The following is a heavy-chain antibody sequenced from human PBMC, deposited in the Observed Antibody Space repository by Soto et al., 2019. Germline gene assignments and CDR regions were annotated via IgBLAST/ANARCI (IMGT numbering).Heavy chain of an antibody. J-gene: IGHJ3*02. CDR2: IYHSGSA. CDR3: ARVTDVVVSADDAFDI. Sequence: QVQLQESGPGLVKPSGTLSLTCAVSGGSVSSSNWWSWVRQSPGKGLEWMGEIYHSGSAPYNPSLKSRATIYLDKSKNQFSMRLTSVSAADTAVYYCARVTDVVVSADDAFDIWGPGTRVIVSS. CDR1: GGSVSSSNW. V-gene: IGHV4-4*02. D-gene: IGHD2-21*02.